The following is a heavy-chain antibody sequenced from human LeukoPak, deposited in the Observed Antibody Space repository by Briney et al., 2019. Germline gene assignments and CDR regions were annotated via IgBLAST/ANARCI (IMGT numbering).Heavy chain of an antibody. CDR2: IWYDGSNK. Sequence: GGSLRLSCAASGFTFSSFGIHWVRQAPGKGLEWVAVIWYDGSNKNYADSVKGRFTISRDNSKNTLYLQMNSLRVEDTAVYYCARFHSPFYFDYWGQGTLVTVSS. V-gene: IGHV3-33*01. CDR3: ARFHSPFYFDY. CDR1: GFTFSSFG. J-gene: IGHJ4*02. D-gene: IGHD2-15*01.